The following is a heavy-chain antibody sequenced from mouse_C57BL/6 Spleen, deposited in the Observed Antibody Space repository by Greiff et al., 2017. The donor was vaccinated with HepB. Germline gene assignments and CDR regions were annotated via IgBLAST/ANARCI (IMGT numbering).Heavy chain of an antibody. CDR3: ARQGHYDYDEAWFAY. CDR2: ISGGGGNT. D-gene: IGHD2-4*01. CDR1: GFTFSSYT. V-gene: IGHV5-9*01. J-gene: IGHJ3*01. Sequence: EVKLMESGGGLVKPGGSLKLSCAASGFTFSSYTMSWVRQTPEKRLEWVATISGGGGNTYYPDSVKGRFTISRDNAKNTLYLQMSSLRSEDTALYYCARQGHYDYDEAWFAYWGQGTLVTVSA.